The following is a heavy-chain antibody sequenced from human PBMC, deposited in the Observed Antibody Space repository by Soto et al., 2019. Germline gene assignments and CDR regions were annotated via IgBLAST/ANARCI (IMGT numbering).Heavy chain of an antibody. Sequence: SVKVARKASGYTYTGYYMHRVRKTPGQGLEWMGRIIPNLGIANYAQKFQGRVTITADKSTSTAYMELSSLRSEDTAVYYCARSSTSCYDCLDYWGQGTLVTVYS. V-gene: IGHV1-69*02. CDR3: ARSSTSCYDCLDY. J-gene: IGHJ4*02. D-gene: IGHD2-2*01. CDR2: IIPNLGIA. CDR1: GYTYTGYY.